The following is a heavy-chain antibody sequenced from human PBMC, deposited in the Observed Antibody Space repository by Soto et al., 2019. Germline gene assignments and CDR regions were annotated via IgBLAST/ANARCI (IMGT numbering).Heavy chain of an antibody. Sequence: PGGSLRLSCAASGFTFSDYYMSWIRQAPGKGLEWVSHISSSGSTIYYADPVKGRFTISRDNAKNSLYLQMNSLRAEDTAVYYCARDHLPIVVVPAAPDYWGQGTLVTVSS. CDR2: ISSSGSTI. D-gene: IGHD2-2*01. V-gene: IGHV3-11*01. CDR1: GFTFSDYY. CDR3: ARDHLPIVVVPAAPDY. J-gene: IGHJ4*02.